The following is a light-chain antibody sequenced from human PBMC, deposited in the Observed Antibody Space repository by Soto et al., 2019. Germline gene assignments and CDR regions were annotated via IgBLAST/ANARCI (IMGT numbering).Light chain of an antibody. CDR2: GTS. V-gene: IGKV3-15*01. J-gene: IGKJ5*01. CDR3: QQYNNLPPFT. CDR1: QSVGSN. Sequence: EILLTQSPAPLPVSPGEIATLSCRSSQSVGSNRAWCQQKPGQAPRLHIYGTSTRATGDPARFSGSGSGADFTLTISNLQSEDFAVYYCQQYNNLPPFTFGQGPRLEIK.